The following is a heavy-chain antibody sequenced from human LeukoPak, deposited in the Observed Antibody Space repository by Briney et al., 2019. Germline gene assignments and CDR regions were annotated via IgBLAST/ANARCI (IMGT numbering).Heavy chain of an antibody. CDR3: ARGDYYVSDAFDI. J-gene: IGHJ3*02. V-gene: IGHV1-2*02. CDR1: GYTFTGYY. D-gene: IGHD3-10*02. Sequence: ASVKVSCKASGYTFTGYYMHWVRQAPGQGLEWMGWINPNGGGTNYAQKFQGRVTMTRDTSISTAYMELSRLRSDDTAVYYCARGDYYVSDAFDIWGQGTMVTVSS. CDR2: INPNGGGT.